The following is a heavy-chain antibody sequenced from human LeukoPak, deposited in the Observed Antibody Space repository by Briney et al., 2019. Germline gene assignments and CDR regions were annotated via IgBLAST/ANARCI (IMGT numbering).Heavy chain of an antibody. CDR1: GDSINSLDL. D-gene: IGHD3-22*01. CDR3: AGLVGRYSSGLYYYYFDY. CDR2: MYLSGTT. Sequence: PSQTLSLTCTVSGDSINSLDLWSWVRQPPGKGLEWIGEMYLSGTTHSNPSVKSRVTISIDKSKNQFFLNLSSVTAADTAVYYCAGLVGRYSSGLYYYYFDYWGQGTLVTVSS. V-gene: IGHV4-4*02. J-gene: IGHJ4*02.